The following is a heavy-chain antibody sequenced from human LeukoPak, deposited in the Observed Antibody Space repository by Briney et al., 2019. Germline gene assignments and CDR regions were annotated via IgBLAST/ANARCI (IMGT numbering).Heavy chain of an antibody. Sequence: GASVKVSCKASGGTFSSYAISWVRQAPGQGLEWMGGIIPIFGTANYAQKFQGRVTITADESTSTAYMELSSLRSEDTAVYYCARGGRLAHGNYFDYWGQGTLVTVSS. CDR1: GGTFSSYA. D-gene: IGHD6-25*01. V-gene: IGHV1-69*13. CDR2: IIPIFGTA. CDR3: ARGGRLAHGNYFDY. J-gene: IGHJ4*02.